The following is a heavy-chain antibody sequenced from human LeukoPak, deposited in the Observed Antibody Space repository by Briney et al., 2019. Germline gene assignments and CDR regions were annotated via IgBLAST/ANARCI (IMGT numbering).Heavy chain of an antibody. CDR1: GYTFTSYY. J-gene: IGHJ4*02. CDR2: INPSGGST. V-gene: IGHV1-46*01. D-gene: IGHD5-18*01. CDR3: ARTGMVTRTFDY. Sequence: ASVKVSCKASGYTFTSYYMHWVRQAPGQGLEWMGIINPSGGSTSYAQKFQGRVTMTRDASTSTVYMELSSLRSEDTAVYYCARTGMVTRTFDYWGQGTLVTVSS.